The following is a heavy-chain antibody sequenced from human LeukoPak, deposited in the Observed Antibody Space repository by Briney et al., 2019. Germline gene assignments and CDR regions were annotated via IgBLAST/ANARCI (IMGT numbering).Heavy chain of an antibody. Sequence: ASVKVSCKASGYTFTGYYMHWVRQAPGQGLEWMGWINPNSGGTNYAQKFQGRVTMTRDTSISTAYMELSRLRSDDTAVYYCARDTRLLWCGELSYGMDVWGQGTTVTVSS. CDR2: INPNSGGT. V-gene: IGHV1-2*02. CDR1: GYTFTGYY. D-gene: IGHD3-10*01. CDR3: ARDTRLLWCGELSYGMDV. J-gene: IGHJ6*02.